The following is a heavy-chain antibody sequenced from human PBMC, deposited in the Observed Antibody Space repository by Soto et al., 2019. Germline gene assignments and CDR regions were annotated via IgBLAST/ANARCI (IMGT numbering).Heavy chain of an antibody. CDR1: GFSISNFG. CDR3: SREEPDTAYYFDY. CDR2: ISRSHSDI. D-gene: IGHD5-18*01. V-gene: IGHV3-21*05. J-gene: IGHJ4*02. Sequence: PGGSLRLSCSASGFSISNFGMFWVRQAPGRGLECISFISRSHSDIYYADSVKGRFTISRDNAKNSMFLQMNSLRDEDTAVYYCSREEPDTAYYFDYWGQGTLVTVSS.